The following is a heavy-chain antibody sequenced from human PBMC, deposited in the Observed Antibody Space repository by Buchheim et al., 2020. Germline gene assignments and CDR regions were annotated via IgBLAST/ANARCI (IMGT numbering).Heavy chain of an antibody. CDR1: GFSFRNYA. Sequence: EVQLLESGGGLVQPGGSLRLSCAASGFSFRNYAMSWVRQAPGKGLEWVSSISGSGDSTHSADSVKGRFSISRDNSKNTLSLQMNSLRAEDTAVYYCARFPSRVLDYYDGSGYYADESFDIWGHGT. CDR2: ISGSGDST. V-gene: IGHV3-23*01. CDR3: ARFPSRVLDYYDGSGYYADESFDI. J-gene: IGHJ3*02. D-gene: IGHD3-22*01.